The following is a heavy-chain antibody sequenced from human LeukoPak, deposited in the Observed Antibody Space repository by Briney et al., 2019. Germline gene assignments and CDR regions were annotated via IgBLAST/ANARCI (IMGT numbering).Heavy chain of an antibody. D-gene: IGHD3-10*01. J-gene: IGHJ6*03. CDR3: AKDSAFYYIDV. CDR1: GFTVSSNS. V-gene: IGHV3-53*01. Sequence: PEGSLRLSCTVSGFTVSSNSMSWVRQAPGKGLEWVSFIYSDNTHYSDSVKGRFTISRDNSKNTLYLQMNSLRAEDTAVYYCAKDSAFYYIDVWGKGTTVIISS. CDR2: IYSDNT.